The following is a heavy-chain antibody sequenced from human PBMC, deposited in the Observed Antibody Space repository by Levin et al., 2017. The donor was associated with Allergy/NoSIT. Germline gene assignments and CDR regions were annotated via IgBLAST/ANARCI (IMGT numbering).Heavy chain of an antibody. J-gene: IGHJ5*02. V-gene: IGHV4-59*08. Sequence: SQTLSLTCTISDGSINNNYWSWIRPSPGKGLEWIGYISYAGITAYSPSLKSRLSMSVDTAKNQFSLNLSSVTAADTAVYFCARHIKRTEGGNYLFDPWGQGTLVTVSS. CDR3: ARHIKRTEGGNYLFDP. CDR1: DGSINNNY. D-gene: IGHD4-23*01. CDR2: ISYAGIT.